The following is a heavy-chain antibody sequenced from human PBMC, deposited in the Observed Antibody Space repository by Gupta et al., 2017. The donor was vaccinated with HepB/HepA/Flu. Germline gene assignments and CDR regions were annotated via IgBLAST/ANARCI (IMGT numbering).Heavy chain of an antibody. CDR2: INHSGST. CDR1: GGSFSGYY. V-gene: IGHV4-34*01. CDR3: ARGPRDFGSGYYGGYFDY. J-gene: IGHJ4*02. Sequence: QVQLQQWGAGLLKPSETLSLTCAVYGGSFSGYYWSWIRQPPGKGLEWIGEINHSGSTNYNPSLKSRVTISVDTSKNQFSLKLSSVTAAETAVYYGARGPRDFGSGYYGGYFDYWGQGTMVTVSS. D-gene: IGHD3-3*01.